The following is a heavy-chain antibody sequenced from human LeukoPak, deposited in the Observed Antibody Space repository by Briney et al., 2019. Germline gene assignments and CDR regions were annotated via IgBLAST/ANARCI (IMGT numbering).Heavy chain of an antibody. CDR1: GYTFTSYG. J-gene: IGHJ6*02. V-gene: IGHV1-18*01. D-gene: IGHD2-21*02. CDR2: ISAYNGNT. Sequence: ASVKVSCKASGYTFTSYGISWVRQAPGQGLEWMGWISAYNGNTNYAQKLQGRVTMTTDTSTSTAYMELRSLRSDDTAVYYCARDGCGGDCYSFHYYYGMDVWGQGTTVTVS. CDR3: ARDGCGGDCYSFHYYYGMDV.